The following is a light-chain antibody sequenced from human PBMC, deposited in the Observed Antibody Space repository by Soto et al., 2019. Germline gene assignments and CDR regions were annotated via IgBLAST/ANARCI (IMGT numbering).Light chain of an antibody. CDR2: DVS. CDR3: SSYGASSTL. J-gene: IGLJ2*01. CDR1: SSDIGGYNY. V-gene: IGLV2-14*03. Sequence: QSVLTQPASVSGSPGQSITIPCTGTSSDIGGYNYVSWYQQHPGKAPKLMIFDVSYRPSGISDRFSGSKSGNTASLTISGLQPEDEADYYCSSYGASSTLFGGGTKVTVL.